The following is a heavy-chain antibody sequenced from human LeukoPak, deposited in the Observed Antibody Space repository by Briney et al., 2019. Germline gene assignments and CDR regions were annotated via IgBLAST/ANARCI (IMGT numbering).Heavy chain of an antibody. CDR2: IYYSGST. CDR1: GGSFSGYY. V-gene: IGHV4-59*08. CDR3: ARHDQGPNWFDP. Sequence: SETLSLTCAVYGGSFSGYYWSWIRQPPGKGLEWIGYIYYSGSTNYNPSLKSRVTISVDTSKNQFSLKLSSVTAADTAVYYCARHDQGPNWFDPWGQGTLVTVSS. J-gene: IGHJ5*02.